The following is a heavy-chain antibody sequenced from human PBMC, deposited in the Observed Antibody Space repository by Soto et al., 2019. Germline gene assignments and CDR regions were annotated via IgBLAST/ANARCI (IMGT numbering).Heavy chain of an antibody. CDR1: GYTFTSYG. CDR3: ASRTRPHEGYCSGGSCYFEDAYDI. Sequence: ASVKVSCKASGYTFTSYGISWVRQAPGQGLEWMGWISAYNGNTNYAQKLQGRVTMTTDTSTSTAYMELRSLRSDDTAVYYCASRTRPHEGYCSGGSCYFEDAYDIWGQRKMVTVSS. J-gene: IGHJ3*02. D-gene: IGHD2-15*01. CDR2: ISAYNGNT. V-gene: IGHV1-18*04.